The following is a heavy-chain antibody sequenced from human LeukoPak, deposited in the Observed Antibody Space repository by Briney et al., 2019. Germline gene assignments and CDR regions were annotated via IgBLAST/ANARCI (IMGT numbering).Heavy chain of an antibody. J-gene: IGHJ4*02. CDR2: MYYSGTT. CDR1: GGSISSGSYY. V-gene: IGHV4-39*01. Sequence: PSETLSLTCTVSGGSISSGSYYWGWIRQPPGKGLEWIASMYYSGTTFYSPSLKSRVTISVDTSKNQPSLKLGSVTAADTAVYYCARPPPRDGSAFDYWGQGTLVTVSS. CDR3: ARPPPRDGSAFDY.